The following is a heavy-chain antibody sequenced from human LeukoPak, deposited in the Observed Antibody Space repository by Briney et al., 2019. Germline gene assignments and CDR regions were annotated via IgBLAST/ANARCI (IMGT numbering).Heavy chain of an antibody. D-gene: IGHD3-22*01. J-gene: IGHJ4*02. CDR1: GGTFSSNA. Sequence: SVKVSCKASGGTFSSNAISWARQAPGQGLEWMGGIIPIFGTANYAQKFQGRVTITTDESTSTAYMELSSLRSEDTAVYYCAATEGYYYLNNYWGQGTLVTVSS. CDR3: AATEGYYYLNNY. CDR2: IIPIFGTA. V-gene: IGHV1-69*05.